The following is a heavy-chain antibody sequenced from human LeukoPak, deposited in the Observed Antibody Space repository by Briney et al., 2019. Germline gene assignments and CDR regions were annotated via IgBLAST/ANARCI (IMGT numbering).Heavy chain of an antibody. V-gene: IGHV3-15*01. J-gene: IGHJ4*02. CDR3: TTWTSH. CDR1: GFTFSNAW. CDR2: IKSKTDGGTT. Sequence: GRSLRLSCAASGFTFSNAWMTWVRQAPRKGLEWVGLIKSKTDGGTTVYAAPVKGRFTISRDDSKNTLYLQMNSLKTEDTAVYYCTTWTSHWGQGTPVTVSS. D-gene: IGHD3/OR15-3a*01.